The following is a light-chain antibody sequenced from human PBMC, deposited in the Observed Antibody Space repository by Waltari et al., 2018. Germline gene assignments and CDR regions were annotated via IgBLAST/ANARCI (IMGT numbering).Light chain of an antibody. J-gene: IGKJ1*01. Sequence: EIVMTQSPGTLSMSPGERATLSCRASQSINTHLAWYQQKPGHSPRLVIYAASTRATGLPARFSGSGSGTEFTLTISSLQSEDVAVYYCQQYNDWPRTFGQGTKVEIK. V-gene: IGKV3-15*01. CDR2: AAS. CDR3: QQYNDWPRT. CDR1: QSINTH.